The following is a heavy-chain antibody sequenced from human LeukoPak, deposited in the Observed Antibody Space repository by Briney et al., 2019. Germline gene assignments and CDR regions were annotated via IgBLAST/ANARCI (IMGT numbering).Heavy chain of an antibody. V-gene: IGHV4-4*07. CDR2: IYTSGST. J-gene: IGHJ6*03. CDR3: AKDSTYYGDYYYYMDV. D-gene: IGHD4-17*01. Sequence: SETLSLTCTVSGGSISSYYWSWIRQPAGKGLEWIGRIYTSGSTNYNPSLKSRVTMSVDTSKNQFSLKLSSVTAADTAVYYCAKDSTYYGDYYYYMDVWGKGTTVTISS. CDR1: GGSISSYY.